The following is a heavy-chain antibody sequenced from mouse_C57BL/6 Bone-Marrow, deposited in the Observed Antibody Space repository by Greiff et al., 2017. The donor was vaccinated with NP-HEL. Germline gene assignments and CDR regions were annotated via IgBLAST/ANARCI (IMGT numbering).Heavy chain of an antibody. CDR2: INPNNGGT. Sequence: EVQLQQSGPELVKPGASVKISCKASGYTFTDYYMNWVKQSHGKSLEWIGDINPNNGGTSYNQKFKGKATLTVDKSSSTAYMELRSLTSEDSAVYYCARSELRLLYYYAMDYWGQGTSVTVSS. J-gene: IGHJ4*01. CDR1: GYTFTDYY. D-gene: IGHD3-2*02. V-gene: IGHV1-26*01. CDR3: ARSELRLLYYYAMDY.